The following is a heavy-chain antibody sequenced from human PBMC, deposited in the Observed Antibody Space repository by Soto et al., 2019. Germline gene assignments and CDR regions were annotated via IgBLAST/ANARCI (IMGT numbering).Heavy chain of an antibody. CDR1: GFTFSSNG. V-gene: IGHV3-33*01. D-gene: IGHD3-16*01. CDR3: ARWGNYKKLDH. J-gene: IGHJ4*02. CDR2: IWYDGSNK. Sequence: QVQLEQSGGGVVQPGRSLRLSCAASGFTFSSNGMHWVRQAPGKGVEWVAVIWYDGSNKYYADSVEGRFTITRDNSKNTLYLQMNSLRAEVTAVYYCARWGNYKKLDHWGQGTLVTVSS.